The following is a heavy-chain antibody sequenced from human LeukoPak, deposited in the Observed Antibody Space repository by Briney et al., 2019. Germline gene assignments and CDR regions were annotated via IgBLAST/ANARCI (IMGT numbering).Heavy chain of an antibody. CDR3: ARQGRDGYKFDF. CDR1: GFTFSDYY. Sequence: GGSLRLSCAGSGFTFSDYYMSWIRQAPGKGLEWVSYISSSGNIIYYADSVKGRFTISRDNARNSLYLQMNSVRAEDTALYYCARQGRDGYKFDFWGQGTLVTVSS. J-gene: IGHJ4*02. CDR2: ISSSGNII. V-gene: IGHV3-11*01. D-gene: IGHD5-24*01.